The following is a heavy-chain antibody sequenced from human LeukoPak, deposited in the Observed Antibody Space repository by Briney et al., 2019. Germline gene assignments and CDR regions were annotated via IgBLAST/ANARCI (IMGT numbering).Heavy chain of an antibody. J-gene: IGHJ5*02. D-gene: IGHD2-15*01. V-gene: IGHV3-7*01. Sequence: GGSLRLSCAASGFTFRTYWMTWVRRAPGKGLEWVANIKPDESEKYYVDSVKGRFTISRDNAKNSLYLQMNSLRAEDTAVYYCARDLGYCSGGSCYRRHNWSDPWGQGTLVTVSS. CDR2: IKPDESEK. CDR1: GFTFRTYW. CDR3: ARDLGYCSGGSCYRRHNWSDP.